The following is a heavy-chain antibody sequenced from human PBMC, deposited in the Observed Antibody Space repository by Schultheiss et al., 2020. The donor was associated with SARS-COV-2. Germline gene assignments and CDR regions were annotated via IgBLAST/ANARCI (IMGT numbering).Heavy chain of an antibody. CDR3: ARLGSSGWYDCFDY. J-gene: IGHJ4*02. Sequence: GGSLRLSCAASGFTFRNYWMDWVRQAPGKGLQWVANIKQDGSVQHYVDSVRGRFIISRDNAKNSLDLQMNSLRVDDTAVYYCARLGSSGWYDCFDYWGQGTLVTVSS. V-gene: IGHV3-7*03. D-gene: IGHD6-19*01. CDR2: IKQDGSVQ. CDR1: GFTFRNYW.